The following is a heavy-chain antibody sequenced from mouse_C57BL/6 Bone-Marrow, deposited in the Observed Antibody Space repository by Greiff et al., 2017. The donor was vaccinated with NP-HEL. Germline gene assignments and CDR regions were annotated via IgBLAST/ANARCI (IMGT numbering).Heavy chain of an antibody. CDR3: AREAMVTFDY. V-gene: IGHV1-81*01. CDR1: GYTFTSYG. D-gene: IGHD2-2*01. CDR2: IYPRSGNT. J-gene: IGHJ2*01. Sequence: VKLQESGAELARPGASVKLSCKASGYTFTSYGISWVKQRTGQGLEWIGEIYPRSGNTYYNEKFKGKATLTADKSSSTAYMELRSLTSEDSAVYFCAREAMVTFDYWGQGTTLTVSS.